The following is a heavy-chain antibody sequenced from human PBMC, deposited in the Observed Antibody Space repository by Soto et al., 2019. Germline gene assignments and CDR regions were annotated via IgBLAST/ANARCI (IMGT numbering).Heavy chain of an antibody. V-gene: IGHV1-46*01. Sequence: VKVSCKASGYTFTSYYMHWVRQAPGQGLEWMGIINPSGGSTSYAQKFQGRVTMTRDTSTSTVYMELSSLRSEDTAVYYCARDRVVVAAIIGYYYYGMDVWGQGTTVTVSS. CDR2: INPSGGST. J-gene: IGHJ6*02. CDR3: ARDRVVVAAIIGYYYYGMDV. CDR1: GYTFTSYY. D-gene: IGHD2-15*01.